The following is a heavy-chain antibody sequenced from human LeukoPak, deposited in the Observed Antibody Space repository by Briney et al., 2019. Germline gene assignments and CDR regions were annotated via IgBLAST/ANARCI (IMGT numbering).Heavy chain of an antibody. CDR1: GGSISSGTYY. CDR2: IYYSGST. CDR3: ARGYSSSTDY. Sequence: SETLSLTCTVSGGSISSGTYYWGWIRQPPGKGLEWIGSIYYSGSTYYNPSLKSRVTISVDTSKNQFSLKLSSVTAADTAVYYCARGYSSSTDYWGQGTLVTVSS. D-gene: IGHD6-6*01. J-gene: IGHJ4*02. V-gene: IGHV4-39*07.